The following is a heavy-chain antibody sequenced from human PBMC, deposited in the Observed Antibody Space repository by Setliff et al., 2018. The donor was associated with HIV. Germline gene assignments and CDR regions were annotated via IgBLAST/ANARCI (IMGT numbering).Heavy chain of an antibody. V-gene: IGHV4-39*07. D-gene: IGHD6-13*01. Sequence: SETLSLTCVVSGDSISRSRYYWGWIRQPPGKGLEWIGSISYTGGTNHNPSLQSRVTMSIDTSKDQFSLKLSSLTSADTAVYYCARGLSSPFAAGLWGQGTLVTLL. CDR3: ARGLSSPFAAGL. CDR1: GDSISRSRYY. CDR2: ISYTGGT. J-gene: IGHJ4*02.